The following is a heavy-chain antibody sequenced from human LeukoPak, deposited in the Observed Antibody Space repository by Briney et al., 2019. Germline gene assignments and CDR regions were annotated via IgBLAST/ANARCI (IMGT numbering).Heavy chain of an antibody. D-gene: IGHD3-3*01. CDR2: IYSGGST. Sequence: GGSLRLSCAASGFTVSSNYMSWVRQAPGKGLEWVSVIYSGGSTYYADSVKGRFTISRDNSKNTLYLQMNSLRAEDTAVYYCAKKGSGYYLFAFDIWGQGTMVTVSS. V-gene: IGHV3-53*05. CDR1: GFTVSSNY. CDR3: AKKGSGYYLFAFDI. J-gene: IGHJ3*02.